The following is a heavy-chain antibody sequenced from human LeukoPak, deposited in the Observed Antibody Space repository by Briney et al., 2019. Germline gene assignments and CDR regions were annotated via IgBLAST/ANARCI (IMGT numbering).Heavy chain of an antibody. Sequence: PGGSLRLSCAASGFTFSDYYMSWIRQAPGKGLEWVSYISSSSSYTNSADSVKGRFTISRDNAKNSLYLQVISLRAEDTAVYYCARGPSIAARYDAFDIWGQGTMVTVSS. J-gene: IGHJ3*02. CDR2: ISSSSSYT. D-gene: IGHD6-6*01. V-gene: IGHV3-11*06. CDR1: GFTFSDYY. CDR3: ARGPSIAARYDAFDI.